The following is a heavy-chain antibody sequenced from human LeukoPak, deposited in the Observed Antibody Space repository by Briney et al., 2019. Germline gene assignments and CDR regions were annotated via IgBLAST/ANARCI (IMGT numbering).Heavy chain of an antibody. J-gene: IGHJ4*02. Sequence: PSETLSLTCTVSGGSISSGGYYWSWIRQPPGKGLEWIGCIYHSGSTYYNPSLKSRVTISVDRSKNQFSLKLSSVTAADTAVYYCARVRGGIAAAGTGLIDYWGQGTLVTVSS. V-gene: IGHV4-30-2*01. CDR1: GGSISSGGYY. D-gene: IGHD6-13*01. CDR3: ARVRGGIAAAGTGLIDY. CDR2: IYHSGST.